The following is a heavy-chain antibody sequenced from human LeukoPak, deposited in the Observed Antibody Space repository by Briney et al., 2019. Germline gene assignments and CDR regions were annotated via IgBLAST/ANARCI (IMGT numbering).Heavy chain of an antibody. CDR1: GGSVSSGSYY. CDR3: AKLGSVGFYSRSL. Sequence: TSSETLSLTCTVSGGSVSSGSYYWTWIRQPPGKGLEWIGYIYYSGSTNYNPSLKSRVTMSVDTSKNQFSLKLSSVTAADTAIYYCAKLGSVGFYSRSLWGQGTLVTVSS. J-gene: IGHJ1*01. CDR2: IYYSGST. D-gene: IGHD3-3*01. V-gene: IGHV4-61*01.